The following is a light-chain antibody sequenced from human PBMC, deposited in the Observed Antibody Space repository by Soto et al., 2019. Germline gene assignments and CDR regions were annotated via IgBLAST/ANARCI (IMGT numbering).Light chain of an antibody. CDR3: SSYVGTNSYV. Sequence: QSVRTQPPSASGSPGQSVTIFCTGTSSDVGGYNYVSWYQHHPGKAPKLIIYEVYKRPSGVPDRFSGSKSGNTAALTASGLQAEDEADYYCSSYVGTNSYVFGTGTKVTVL. CDR1: SSDVGGYNY. V-gene: IGLV2-8*01. J-gene: IGLJ1*01. CDR2: EVY.